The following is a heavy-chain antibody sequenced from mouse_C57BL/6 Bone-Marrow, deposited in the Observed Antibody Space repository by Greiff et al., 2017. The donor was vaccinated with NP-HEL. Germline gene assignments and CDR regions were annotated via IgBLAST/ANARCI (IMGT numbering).Heavy chain of an antibody. Sequence: LVESGAELVRPGASVKLSCTASGFNIKDDYMHWVKQRPEQGLEWIGWIDPENGDTEYASKFQGKATITADTSSNTAYLQLSSLTSEDTAVYYCTRATRYYFDYWGQGTTLTVSS. V-gene: IGHV14-4*01. CDR2: IDPENGDT. D-gene: IGHD3-1*01. CDR3: TRATRYYFDY. CDR1: GFNIKDDY. J-gene: IGHJ2*01.